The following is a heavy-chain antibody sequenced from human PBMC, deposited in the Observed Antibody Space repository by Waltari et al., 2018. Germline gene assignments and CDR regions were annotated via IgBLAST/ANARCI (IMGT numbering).Heavy chain of an antibody. V-gene: IGHV4-38-2*01. CDR2: IYHSGST. CDR3: ARPGGDINAFDI. Sequence: QVQLQESGPGLVKPSETLSLTCAVSGYSISSGYYWGWIRQPPGKGLEWIGSIYHSGSTNYNPSRKSRVTISVDTSKNQFSLKLSSVTAADTAVYYCARPGGDINAFDIWGQGTMVTVSS. J-gene: IGHJ3*02. CDR1: GYSISSGYY. D-gene: IGHD5-12*01.